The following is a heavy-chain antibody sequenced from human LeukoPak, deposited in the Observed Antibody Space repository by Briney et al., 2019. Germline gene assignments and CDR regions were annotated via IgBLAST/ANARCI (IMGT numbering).Heavy chain of an antibody. CDR2: IYYSGST. CDR1: GGSISSSSYY. J-gene: IGHJ4*02. V-gene: IGHV4-39*07. D-gene: IGHD3-22*01. Sequence: SETLSLTCTVSGGSISSSSYYRGWIRQPPGKGLEWIGSIYYSGSTYYNPSLKSRVTISVDTSKNQFSLKLSSVTAADTAVYYCARDYYDSRGYYSAYWGQGTLVTVSP. CDR3: ARDYYDSRGYYSAY.